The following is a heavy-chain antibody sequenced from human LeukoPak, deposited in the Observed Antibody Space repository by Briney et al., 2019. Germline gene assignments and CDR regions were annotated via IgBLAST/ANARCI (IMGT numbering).Heavy chain of an antibody. CDR1: GGSISSYY. V-gene: IGHV4-4*09. CDR2: IYTSGST. J-gene: IGHJ6*02. Sequence: SETLSLTCTVSGGSISSYYWSWIRQPPGKGLEWIGYIYTSGSTNYNPSLKSRVTISVDTSKNQFSLQLRSVTAADTAVYYCARVPRDSSSWPPPANYGMDVWGQGTTVTVSS. CDR3: ARVPRDSSSWPPPANYGMDV. D-gene: IGHD6-13*01.